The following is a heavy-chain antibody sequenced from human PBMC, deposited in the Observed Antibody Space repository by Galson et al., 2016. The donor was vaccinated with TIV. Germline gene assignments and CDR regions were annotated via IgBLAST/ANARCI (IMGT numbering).Heavy chain of an antibody. V-gene: IGHV1-2*02. CDR1: GYIFINYY. Sequence: SVKVSCKASGYIFINYYIHWVRQAPGQGLEWLGWFNPDSGATQYAQKFQGRVTMTRDTSISTAYMELRRLISDDTAVYYCARVNWGRAFDSWGQGTQVTVSS. D-gene: IGHD7-27*01. J-gene: IGHJ4*02. CDR2: FNPDSGAT. CDR3: ARVNWGRAFDS.